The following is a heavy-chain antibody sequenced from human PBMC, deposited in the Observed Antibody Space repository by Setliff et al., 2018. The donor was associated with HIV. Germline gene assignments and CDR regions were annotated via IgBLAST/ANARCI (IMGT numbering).Heavy chain of an antibody. Sequence: GGSLRLSCVAAGFTFDTYWLSWVRQAPGKGLEWVANIKEDGSEKYYVDSVKGRFTISRDNTMNSLYLQMNSLRSEDTAVYYCARFGDIFAYYNYWGQGTLVT. CDR1: GFTFDTYW. CDR2: IKEDGSEK. CDR3: ARFGDIFAYYNY. J-gene: IGHJ4*02. V-gene: IGHV3-7*03. D-gene: IGHD3-10*01.